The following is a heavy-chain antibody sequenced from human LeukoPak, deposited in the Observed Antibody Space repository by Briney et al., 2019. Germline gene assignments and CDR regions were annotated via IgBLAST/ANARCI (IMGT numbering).Heavy chain of an antibody. CDR2: MNRNNGGA. Sequence: ASVKVSCKASGGTFSSYAISWVRPAPGQGLEWMGRMNRNNGGANYAQKFQGRVTMTRDTSINTAYMELSSLRSDDTAVYYCAKGGTGTMGQFDPWGQGTLVTVSS. V-gene: IGHV1-2*06. CDR1: GGTFSSYA. J-gene: IGHJ5*02. CDR3: AKGGTGTMGQFDP. D-gene: IGHD1-7*01.